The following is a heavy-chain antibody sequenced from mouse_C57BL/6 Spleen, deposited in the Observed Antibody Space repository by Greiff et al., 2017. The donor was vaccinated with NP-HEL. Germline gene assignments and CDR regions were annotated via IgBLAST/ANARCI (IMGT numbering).Heavy chain of an antibody. CDR1: GFTFSDYY. V-gene: IGHV5-16*01. Sequence: EVMLVESVGGLVQPGSSMKLSCTASGFTFSDYYMDWVRQVPEKGLEWVANINYDGSSTYYLDSLQSRFIISRDNAKNILYLQMSSLKSEYTATYYCARVRPCGYFDYWGKGTTLTVSS. J-gene: IGHJ2*01. CDR2: INYDGSST. CDR3: ARVRPCGYFDY.